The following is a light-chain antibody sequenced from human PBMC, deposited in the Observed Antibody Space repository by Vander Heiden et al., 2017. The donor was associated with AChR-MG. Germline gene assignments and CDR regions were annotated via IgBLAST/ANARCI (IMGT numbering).Light chain of an antibody. J-gene: IGKJ4*01. V-gene: IGKV3-11*01. CDR3: QQRQSWPLT. CDR2: DAS. CDR1: QSVSSY. Sequence: EIVLTQSPATLSLSPGERATLSCRASQSVSSYLVWYQQKPGQAPRLLISDASTRVTDIPARFSGSGSGTDFTLTISGLEPEDFALYYCQQRQSWPLTFGGRTKVEIK.